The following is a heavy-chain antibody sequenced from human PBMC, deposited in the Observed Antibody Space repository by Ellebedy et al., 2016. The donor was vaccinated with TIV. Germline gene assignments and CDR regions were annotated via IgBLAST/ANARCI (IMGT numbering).Heavy chain of an antibody. CDR3: ARDLYYGSGKIASS. CDR2: ISISGTTV. J-gene: IGHJ1*01. V-gene: IGHV3-11*01. CDR1: GFTFTDYY. D-gene: IGHD3-10*01. Sequence: GESLKISCAASGFTFTDYYRSWIRPSPGKGLEWVSYISISGTTVYYADSVKGRFTISRDNAKNSLYLQRNSLRADDPAIYYCARDLYYGSGKIASSWGQGTLVTVSS.